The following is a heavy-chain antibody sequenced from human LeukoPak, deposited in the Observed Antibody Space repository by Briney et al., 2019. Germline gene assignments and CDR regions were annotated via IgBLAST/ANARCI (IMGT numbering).Heavy chain of an antibody. CDR2: IRSKANSYAT. Sequence: GGSLRLSCAASGFTFSGSAVHWVRQASGKGLEWVGRIRSKANSYATAYAASVKGRFTISRDDSKNTAYLQMNSLKTEDTAVYYCINSSGEKDPDYWGQGTLVTVSS. CDR1: GFTFSGSA. V-gene: IGHV3-73*01. CDR3: INSSGEKDPDY. J-gene: IGHJ4*02. D-gene: IGHD3-22*01.